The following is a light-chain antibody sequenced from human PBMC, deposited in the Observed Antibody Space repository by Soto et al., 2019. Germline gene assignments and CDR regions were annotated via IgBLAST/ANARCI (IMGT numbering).Light chain of an antibody. CDR1: QSVSSSY. V-gene: IGKV3-20*01. Sequence: EIVLTQSPGTLSLSPGERATLSCRASQSVSSSYLAWYQQKPGQAPRLLMYGASSRATGIPDRFSGGGSATAFSLTISRLEPEDFAVYYCQQYGSSPYTFGQGTKLEIK. CDR2: GAS. CDR3: QQYGSSPYT. J-gene: IGKJ2*01.